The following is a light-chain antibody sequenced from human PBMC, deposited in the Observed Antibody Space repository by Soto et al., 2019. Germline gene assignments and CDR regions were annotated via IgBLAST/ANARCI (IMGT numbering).Light chain of an antibody. CDR3: QQYDSSPWA. J-gene: IGKJ1*01. CDR2: GVY. CDR1: QTITTSF. V-gene: IGKV3-20*01. Sequence: DIVLTQTPGTLSLSPGERATLSCRASQTITTSFLAWYQQKPGQAPRLLMYGVYKRATGIPDRFSGSGSGTDFTLTISGLEPEDLGVYYCQQYDSSPWAFGPGTKVEIK.